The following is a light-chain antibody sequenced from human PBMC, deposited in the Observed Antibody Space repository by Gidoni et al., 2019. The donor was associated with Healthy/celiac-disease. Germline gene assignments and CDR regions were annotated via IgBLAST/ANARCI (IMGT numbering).Light chain of an antibody. CDR3: QRYNSYPIT. Sequence: DIQMTQSPSSLSASVGDRVTITCRASQSISNYLTWYQQKPGKATKPLIYAASSLKRGVPSKCSGSGSGTDFTLTISIQQPEDFATYYCQRYNSYPITFGQGTRLEIK. V-gene: IGKV1-16*02. CDR2: AAS. J-gene: IGKJ5*01. CDR1: QSISNY.